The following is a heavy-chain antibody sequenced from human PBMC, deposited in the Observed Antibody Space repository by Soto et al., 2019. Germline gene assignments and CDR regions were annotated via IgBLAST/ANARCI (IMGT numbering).Heavy chain of an antibody. CDR1: GYTFTGYY. V-gene: IGHV1-2*04. J-gene: IGHJ4*02. Sequence: ASVKVSCKASGYTFTGYYMHWVRQAPGQGLEWMGWINPNSGGTNYAQKFQGWVTMTRDTSISTAYMELSRLRSDDTAVYYCARDNLSIMITFGGVIAEGSYFDYWGQGTLVTVSS. CDR3: ARDNLSIMITFGGVIAEGSYFDY. D-gene: IGHD3-16*02. CDR2: INPNSGGT.